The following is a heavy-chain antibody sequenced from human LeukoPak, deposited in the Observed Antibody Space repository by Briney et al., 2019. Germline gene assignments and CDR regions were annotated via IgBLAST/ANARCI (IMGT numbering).Heavy chain of an antibody. CDR2: IYHSGST. V-gene: IGHV4-30-2*01. J-gene: IGHJ6*02. D-gene: IGHD2-15*01. CDR3: ARVMVAAHNWYYYYGMDV. Sequence: PSQTLSLTCAVSGGSISSGGYSWSWIRQPPGKGLEWIGYIYHSGSTYYDPSLKSRVTISVDTSKNQFSLKLSSVTAADTAVYYCARVMVAAHNWYYYYGMDVWGQGTTVTVSS. CDR1: GGSISSGGYS.